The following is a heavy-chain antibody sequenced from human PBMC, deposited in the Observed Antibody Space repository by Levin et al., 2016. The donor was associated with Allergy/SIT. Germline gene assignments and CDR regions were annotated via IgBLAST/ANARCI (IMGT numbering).Heavy chain of an antibody. Sequence: GGSLRLSCAASGFTFSDSAMHWVRQAPGKGLEWVAIIRHDGTNTYYADSVKGRFTISRDTPKNTLYLQMNSLRPDDTAMYYCAKDDYDANWAIHYWGQGTPVTVSS. V-gene: IGHV3-30*02. J-gene: IGHJ4*02. CDR3: AKDDYDANWAIHY. D-gene: IGHD4/OR15-4a*01. CDR1: GFTFSDSA. CDR2: IRHDGTNT.